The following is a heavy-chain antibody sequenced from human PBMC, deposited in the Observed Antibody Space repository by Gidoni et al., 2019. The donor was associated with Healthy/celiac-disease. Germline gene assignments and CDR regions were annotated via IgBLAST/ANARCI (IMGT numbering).Heavy chain of an antibody. CDR2: IYYSGST. D-gene: IGHD1-26*01. CDR1: GGSLSSSSYY. V-gene: IGHV4-39*01. J-gene: IGHJ6*02. Sequence: QLQLQESGPGLVKPSETLSLTCTVSGGSLSSSSYYWCWIRQPPGKGLEWIGSIYYSGSTYYNPSLKRRVTISVDTSKNQFSLKLSSVTAADTAVYYCARSPLLYSGSYYYYYGMDVWGQGTTVTVSS. CDR3: ARSPLLYSGSYYYYYGMDV.